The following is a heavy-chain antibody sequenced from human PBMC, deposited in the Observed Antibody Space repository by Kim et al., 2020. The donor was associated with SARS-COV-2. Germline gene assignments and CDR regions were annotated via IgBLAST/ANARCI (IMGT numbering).Heavy chain of an antibody. Sequence: GGSLRLSCAASGFTFSDYYMSWIRQAPGKGLEWVSYISSSSSYTNYADSVKGRFTISRDNAKNSLYLQMNSLRAEDTAVYYCARDRSLGSYYYDSSGYRPRMDVWGQGTTVTVSS. J-gene: IGHJ6*02. V-gene: IGHV3-11*05. D-gene: IGHD3-22*01. CDR1: GFTFSDYY. CDR2: ISSSSSYT. CDR3: ARDRSLGSYYYDSSGYRPRMDV.